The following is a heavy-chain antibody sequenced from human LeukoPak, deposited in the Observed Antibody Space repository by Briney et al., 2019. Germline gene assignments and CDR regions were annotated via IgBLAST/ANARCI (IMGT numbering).Heavy chain of an antibody. CDR3: ARHNAPRRVGFDF. V-gene: IGHV4-39*01. D-gene: IGHD3-10*01. CDR1: GDSVSTDFYY. J-gene: IGHJ4*02. Sequence: SETLSLTCTVSGDSVSTDFYYWGWIRQPPGKGLEWVACLSHRGNTWHNPSLESGVTISVDTSKNRFSLNFNSATAADTALYWCARHNAPRRVGFDFWGQGIMVTVSS. CDR2: LSHRGNT.